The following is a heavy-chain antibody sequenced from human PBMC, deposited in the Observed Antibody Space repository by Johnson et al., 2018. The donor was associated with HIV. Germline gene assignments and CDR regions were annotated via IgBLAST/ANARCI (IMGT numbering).Heavy chain of an antibody. CDR2: ISYDGSNK. V-gene: IGHV3-30*03. Sequence: QVQLVESGGGVVQPGRSLRLSCVASGFTFSSYGIHWVRQAPGKGLEWVAVISYDGSNKYYADSVKGRFTISSDNTKNSLYLQMNSLRAEETALDYCAREGGIVAAQGDAFDIWGQGTMVTVSS. J-gene: IGHJ3*02. CDR1: GFTFSSYG. D-gene: IGHD1-26*01. CDR3: AREGGIVAAQGDAFDI.